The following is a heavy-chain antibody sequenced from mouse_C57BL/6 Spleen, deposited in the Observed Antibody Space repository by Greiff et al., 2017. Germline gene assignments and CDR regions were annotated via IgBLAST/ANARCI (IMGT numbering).Heavy chain of an antibody. J-gene: IGHJ4*01. Sequence: VQLQQSGPELVKPGASVKISCKASGYSFTGYYMNWVKQSPEKSLEWIGEINPSTGGSTYNQKFKAKATLTVDKSSSTAYRQLKSLTSEDSAVYYGARSPAYYSNYPYAMDYWGQGTSVTVSS. CDR2: INPSTGGS. D-gene: IGHD2-5*01. V-gene: IGHV1-42*01. CDR3: ARSPAYYSNYPYAMDY. CDR1: GYSFTGYY.